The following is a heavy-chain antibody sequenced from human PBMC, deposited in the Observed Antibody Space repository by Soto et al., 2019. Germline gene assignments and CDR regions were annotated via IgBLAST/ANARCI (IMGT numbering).Heavy chain of an antibody. J-gene: IGHJ3*02. D-gene: IGHD6-13*01. CDR2: INPSGGST. V-gene: IGHV1-46*03. Sequence: ASVKVSCKASGYSFTNYYIHWVRQAPGQGLEWMGIINPSGGSTSYAQKFQGRVTMTRDTSTSTVYMELSSLRSEDTAVYYCARGKSWPDAFDIWGQGTMVTVSS. CDR3: ARGKSWPDAFDI. CDR1: GYSFTNYY.